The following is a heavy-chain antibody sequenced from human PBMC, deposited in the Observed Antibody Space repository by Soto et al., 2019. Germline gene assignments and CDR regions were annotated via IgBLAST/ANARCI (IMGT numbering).Heavy chain of an antibody. CDR2: IKSDGTGT. CDR1: GLTFSNYW. J-gene: IGHJ1*01. Sequence: PGGALRVSCAVSGLTFSNYWMHWVRQAPGKGLVWVSRIKSDGTGTRYADSVKGRFTVSTDTAKNTLYLQMNSLRVEDTAVYYCENSYWHLGNYWGQGIQVSASS. CDR3: ENSYWHLGNY. D-gene: IGHD4-4*01. V-gene: IGHV3-74*01.